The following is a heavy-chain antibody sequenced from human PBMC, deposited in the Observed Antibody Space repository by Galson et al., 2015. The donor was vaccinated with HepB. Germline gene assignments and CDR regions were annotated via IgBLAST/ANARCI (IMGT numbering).Heavy chain of an antibody. CDR2: INAGNGNT. J-gene: IGHJ5*02. CDR3: ARVSGYYDSSGSPSDWFDP. V-gene: IGHV1-3*01. Sequence: CKASGYTFTSYAMHWVRQAPGQRLEWMGWINAGNGNTKYSQKFQGRVTITRDTSASTAYMELSSLRSEDTAVYYCARVSGYYDSSGSPSDWFDPWGQGTLVTVSS. CDR1: GYTFTSYA. D-gene: IGHD3-22*01.